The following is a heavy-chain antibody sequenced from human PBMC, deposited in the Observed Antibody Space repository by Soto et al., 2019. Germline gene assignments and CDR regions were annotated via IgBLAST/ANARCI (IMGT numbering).Heavy chain of an antibody. D-gene: IGHD1-1*01. CDR2: INPKTGDT. V-gene: IGHV1-2*02. Sequence: QEQLVQSGTEVKKPGASVTVSCKSSGYTFTDFYLHWLRQAPGQGPEWVGWINPKTGDTKSSQKFQGRVTMSRDTSVSTAYIDLTSLTSDDTAMYYCATGTNGTTGWYHPWGQGTRVTVSS. J-gene: IGHJ5*02. CDR1: GYTFTDFY. CDR3: ATGTNGTTGWYHP.